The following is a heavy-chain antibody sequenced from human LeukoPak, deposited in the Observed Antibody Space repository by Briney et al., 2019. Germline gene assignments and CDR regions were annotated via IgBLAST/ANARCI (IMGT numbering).Heavy chain of an antibody. CDR3: ARDKRVAVAGTYIYYYYMDV. J-gene: IGHJ6*03. Sequence: PSETLSLTCTVSGGSISSYYWSWIRQPAGKGLEWIGRIYISGSGSTNYNPSLKSRVTMSVDTSKDQFPLKLSSVTAADTAVYYCARDKRVAVAGTYIYYYYMDVWGNGTTVTISS. D-gene: IGHD6-19*01. CDR1: GGSISSYY. V-gene: IGHV4-4*07. CDR2: IYISGSGST.